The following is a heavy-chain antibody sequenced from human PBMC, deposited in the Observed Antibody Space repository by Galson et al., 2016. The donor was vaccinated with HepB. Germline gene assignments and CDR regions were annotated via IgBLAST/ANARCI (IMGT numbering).Heavy chain of an antibody. J-gene: IGHJ6*02. Sequence: CAISGDSVSSNSAAWNWIRQSPTRGLEWLGXTYCRSKCYTDYADSVSGRIIINPDTSKNQFSLQLNSVTPEDTAVYYCARGGQLASFHYGLDVWGQGTTVTVSS. D-gene: IGHD1-26*01. CDR3: ARGGQLASFHYGLDV. CDR2: TYCRSKCYT. CDR1: GDSVSSNSAA. V-gene: IGHV6-1*01.